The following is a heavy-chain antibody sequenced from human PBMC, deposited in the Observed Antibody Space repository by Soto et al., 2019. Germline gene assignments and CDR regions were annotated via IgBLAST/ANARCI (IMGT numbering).Heavy chain of an antibody. CDR1: GGSISSGTYY. D-gene: IGHD2-21*01. J-gene: IGHJ6*02. CDR2: IYSSGST. CDR3: SREHMDSDTYLYGMDV. V-gene: IGHV4-31*03. Sequence: SETLSLTCSVSGGSISSGTYYWNWIRQHPGKGLEWIGCIYSSGSTFYKPSLKSRLAISLDTSKNQLSLRLSSVTAADTAVYYCSREHMDSDTYLYGMDVWGQGTMVTVS.